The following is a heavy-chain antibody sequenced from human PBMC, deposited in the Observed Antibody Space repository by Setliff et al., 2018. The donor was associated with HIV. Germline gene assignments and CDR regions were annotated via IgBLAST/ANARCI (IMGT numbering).Heavy chain of an antibody. V-gene: IGHV4-39*01. J-gene: IGHJ6*03. CDR2: IYYSGST. CDR3: ARHRIAARRPPYYYMDV. Sequence: SETLSLTCTVSGDSIRSYYWGWIRQPPGKGLEWIGNIYYSGSTYYNPSLKSRVTISVDTSKSHFSLKVSSVTAADTAVYYCARHRIAARRPPYYYMDVWGKGTTVTVSS. CDR1: GDSIRSYY. D-gene: IGHD6-6*01.